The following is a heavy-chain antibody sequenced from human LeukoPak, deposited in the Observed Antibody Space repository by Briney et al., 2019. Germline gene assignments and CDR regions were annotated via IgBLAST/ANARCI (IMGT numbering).Heavy chain of an antibody. J-gene: IGHJ6*04. Sequence: GGSLRLSCAASGFTFSSYEMNWVRQAPGKGLEWVSYISSSGSTIYYADSVKGRFTISRDNANNSLYLQMNTLRAEDTAVYYCAELGITMIGGVWGKGTTVTISS. CDR2: ISSSGSTI. D-gene: IGHD3-10*02. CDR1: GFTFSSYE. CDR3: AELGITMIGGV. V-gene: IGHV3-48*03.